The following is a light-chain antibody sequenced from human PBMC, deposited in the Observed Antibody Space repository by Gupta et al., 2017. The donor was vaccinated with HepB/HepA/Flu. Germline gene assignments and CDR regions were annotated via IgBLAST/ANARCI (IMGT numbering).Light chain of an antibody. CDR1: QSVSSNS. J-gene: IGKJ4*01. V-gene: IGKV3-20*01. CDR2: GTS. Sequence: EIVLTQSTGTLSLSPGERATLSCRASQSVSSNSLAWYQQKPGQAPRLLIYGTSRRATDIPDRFSGSGSGTDFTLTISRLEPEDFAVYYCQQYVSSPCTFGGGTKVEIK. CDR3: QQYVSSPCT.